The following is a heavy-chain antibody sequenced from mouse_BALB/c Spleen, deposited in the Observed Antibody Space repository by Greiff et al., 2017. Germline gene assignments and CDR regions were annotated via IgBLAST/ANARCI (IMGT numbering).Heavy chain of an antibody. Sequence: DVQLQESGPGLVKPSQSLSLTCSVTGYSITSGYYWNWIRQFPGNKLEWMGYISYDGSNNYNPSLKNRISITRDTSKNQFFLKLNSVTTEDTATYYCARGGGYDWFAYWGQGTLVTVSA. CDR1: GYSITSGYY. J-gene: IGHJ3*01. D-gene: IGHD2-2*01. V-gene: IGHV3-6*02. CDR2: ISYDGSN. CDR3: ARGGGYDWFAY.